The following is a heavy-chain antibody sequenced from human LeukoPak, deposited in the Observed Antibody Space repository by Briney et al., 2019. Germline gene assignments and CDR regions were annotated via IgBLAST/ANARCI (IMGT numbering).Heavy chain of an antibody. V-gene: IGHV4-59*01. J-gene: IGHJ3*02. Sequence: SETLSLTCTVSGDSISSYYWSWIRQPPGKGLEWIGYIYYSGSTNYNPSLKSRVTISVDTSKNQFSLKLSSVTAADTAVYYCARDRQQLVRAFDIWGQGTMVTVSS. CDR2: IYYSGST. CDR3: ARDRQQLVRAFDI. D-gene: IGHD6-6*01. CDR1: GDSISSYY.